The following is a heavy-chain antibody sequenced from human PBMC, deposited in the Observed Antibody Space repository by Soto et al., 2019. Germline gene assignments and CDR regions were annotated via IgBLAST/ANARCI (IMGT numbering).Heavy chain of an antibody. Sequence: PGQGLEWMGRIIPIIGIANYAQKFQGRVTITADKSTSTAYMELSSLRSEDTAVYYCGRPTSRGYSDICGQGTMDIGSS. J-gene: IGHJ3*02. CDR2: IIPIIGIA. V-gene: IGHV1-69*02. D-gene: IGHD3-22*01. CDR3: GRPTSRGYSDI.